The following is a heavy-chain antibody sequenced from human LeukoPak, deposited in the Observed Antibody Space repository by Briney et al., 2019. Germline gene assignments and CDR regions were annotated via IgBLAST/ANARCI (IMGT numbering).Heavy chain of an antibody. Sequence: GGTLRLSCVASGFTFSRHGMNWVRQAPGKGLEWVSGISPSGDIKYYVDSVRGRFTVSRDNSKNTLYLQINSLRDEDTAVYYCAKDDAWLQYNDWGQGTLVTVSS. D-gene: IGHD5-24*01. CDR2: ISPSGDIK. CDR3: AKDDAWLQYND. J-gene: IGHJ4*02. V-gene: IGHV3-23*01. CDR1: GFTFSRHG.